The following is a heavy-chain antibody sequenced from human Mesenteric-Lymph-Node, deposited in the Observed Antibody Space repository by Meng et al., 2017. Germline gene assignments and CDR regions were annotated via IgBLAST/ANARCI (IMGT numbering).Heavy chain of an antibody. CDR1: GGSFSGYS. CDR3: ARNPRDDYVWGSYRFFDY. Sequence: SDTLSLSCAVYGGSFSGYSWSWIRQPPGKGLEWIGEINHSGSTNYNPSLKSRVTISVDTSKNQFSLKLSSVTAADTAVYYCARNPRDDYVWGSYRFFDYWGQGTLVTVSS. D-gene: IGHD3-16*02. J-gene: IGHJ4*02. CDR2: INHSGST. V-gene: IGHV4-34*01.